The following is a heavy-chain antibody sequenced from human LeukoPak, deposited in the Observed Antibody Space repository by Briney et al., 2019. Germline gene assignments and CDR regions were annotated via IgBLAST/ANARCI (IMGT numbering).Heavy chain of an antibody. V-gene: IGHV3-33*01. Sequence: GGSLTLSCAAPGFTFSSYGMHWVRQAPGKGLEWVAVIWYDGRNKNYEDSEKGRFTISRDNSKHTRFLQMNSPRADDTAVYYCARARPGTVTMIVVVNNGMDVWGQGTTVTVSS. D-gene: IGHD3-22*01. CDR1: GFTFSSYG. CDR3: ARARPGTVTMIVVVNNGMDV. CDR2: IWYDGRNK. J-gene: IGHJ6*02.